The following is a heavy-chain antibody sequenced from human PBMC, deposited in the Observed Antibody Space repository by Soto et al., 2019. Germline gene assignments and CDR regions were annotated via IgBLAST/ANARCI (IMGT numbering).Heavy chain of an antibody. Sequence: EVQLLESGGGLVQPGGSLRVSCAASGFTFRKFVMSWVRQAPGKGLEWVSAIRGSGGETFYADSVKGRFTISRDNSRNTLYLQMNSLRDEDTALYFCAQDRGWGVVSPSHDYWGRGTLVTVSS. V-gene: IGHV3-23*01. J-gene: IGHJ4*02. CDR1: GFTFRKFV. CDR3: AQDRGWGVVSPSHDY. CDR2: IRGSGGET. D-gene: IGHD2-21*01.